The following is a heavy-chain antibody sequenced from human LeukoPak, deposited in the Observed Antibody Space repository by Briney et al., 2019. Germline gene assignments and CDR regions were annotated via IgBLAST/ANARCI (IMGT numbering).Heavy chain of an antibody. D-gene: IGHD4-17*01. J-gene: IGHJ4*02. V-gene: IGHV3-30*04. CDR3: ARDYGDRLFDY. CDR2: ISYDGSNK. CDR1: GFTFSSYA. Sequence: GGSLRLSCAVSGFTFSSYAMHWVRQAPGKGLEWVAVISYDGSNKYYADSVKGRFTIFRDNSKNTLYLQMNSLRAEDTAVYYCARDYGDRLFDYWGQGTLVTVSS.